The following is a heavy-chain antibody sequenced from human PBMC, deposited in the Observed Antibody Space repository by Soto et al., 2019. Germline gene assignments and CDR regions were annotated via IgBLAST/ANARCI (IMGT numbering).Heavy chain of an antibody. CDR1: GGTFSSYS. D-gene: IGHD1-26*01. CDR2: ISPIVAIT. Sequence: QVQLVESGAEVKKPGSSVKVSCKASGGTFSSYSISWVRQAPGQGLEWMGRISPIVAITNYAQKFQGRVTITADKSTRTVYLEMSSLKSDDTALYYCAREPFTISLRSHLDYWSQGMLVTVPS. J-gene: IGHJ4*02. V-gene: IGHV1-69*02. CDR3: AREPFTISLRSHLDY.